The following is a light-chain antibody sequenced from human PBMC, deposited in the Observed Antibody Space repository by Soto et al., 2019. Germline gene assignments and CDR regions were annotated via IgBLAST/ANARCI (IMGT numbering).Light chain of an antibody. CDR2: EVS. Sequence: QSALTQPASVSGYPGQSITISCIGTSSDVGNYNFVSWYQHRPGKAPRLIISEVSNRPSGIPSRFSGSKSGNTASLTISGLRAEDEADYYCCSYTRSDTLLFGGGTKLTVL. CDR1: SSDVGNYNF. J-gene: IGLJ2*01. CDR3: CSYTRSDTLL. V-gene: IGLV2-23*02.